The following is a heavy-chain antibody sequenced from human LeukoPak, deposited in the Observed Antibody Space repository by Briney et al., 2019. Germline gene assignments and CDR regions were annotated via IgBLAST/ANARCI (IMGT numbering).Heavy chain of an antibody. J-gene: IGHJ4*02. Sequence: PGGSLRLSCAASGLTLSHAWLTWVRQAPGKGLEWVARIKSKSDGGIKDYAAPVKGTFTISRDDSENTVYLQMNSLKIEDTAVYYCATGRSGYFDSWGQGTLVFVSS. CDR2: IKSKSDGGIK. CDR1: GLTLSHAW. CDR3: ATGRSGYFDS. V-gene: IGHV3-15*01.